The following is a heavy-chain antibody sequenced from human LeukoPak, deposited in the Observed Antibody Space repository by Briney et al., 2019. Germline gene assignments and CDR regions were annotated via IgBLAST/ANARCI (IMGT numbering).Heavy chain of an antibody. CDR1: GGSISNYY. CDR3: TRGAPGIAARADY. CDR2: FYTSGGT. V-gene: IGHV4-4*07. Sequence: SETLSLTCSVSGGSISNYYWSWIRQPAGKGLEWIWRFYTSGGTRYNPSLESRVAMSVDASKNQFFLKLTSVTAADTAVYYCTRGAPGIAARADYWGQGTLVTVSS. J-gene: IGHJ4*02. D-gene: IGHD6-13*01.